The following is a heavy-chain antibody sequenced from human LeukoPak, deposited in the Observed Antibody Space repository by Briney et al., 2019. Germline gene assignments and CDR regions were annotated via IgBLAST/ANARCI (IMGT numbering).Heavy chain of an antibody. V-gene: IGHV4-61*01. CDR3: ARRYGSDWFDY. J-gene: IGHJ4*02. D-gene: IGHD6-19*01. CDR1: GGSVSSGSYY. Sequence: SETLSLTCTVSGGSVSSGSYYWSWIRQPPGKGLEWIGFIYYSGSTNYNPSLKSRVTISVDTSMSQFSLKLRSVTAADTAVYYCARRYGSDWFDYWGQGTLVTVSS. CDR2: IYYSGST.